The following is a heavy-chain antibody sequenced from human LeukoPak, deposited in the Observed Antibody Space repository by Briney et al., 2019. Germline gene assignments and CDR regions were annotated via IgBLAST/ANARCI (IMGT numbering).Heavy chain of an antibody. CDR1: GYTFTSYD. D-gene: IGHD4-17*01. CDR2: MNPNSGNT. J-gene: IGHJ4*02. Sequence: ASVKVSCKASGYTFTSYDINWVRQATGQGLEWMGWMNPNSGNTGYAQKFQGRVTMTRNTSISTAYMELSSLRSEDTAVYYCARIPPKMTTETTAGWGQGTLVTVSS. V-gene: IGHV1-8*01. CDR3: ARIPPKMTTETTAG.